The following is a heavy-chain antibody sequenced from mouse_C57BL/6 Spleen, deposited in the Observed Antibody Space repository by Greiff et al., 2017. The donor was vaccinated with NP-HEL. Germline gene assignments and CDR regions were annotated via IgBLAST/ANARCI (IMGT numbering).Heavy chain of an antibody. V-gene: IGHV3-6*01. Sequence: VQLKQSGPGLEKPSQSLSLTCSVPGYSITSGYYWYWIRQFPGNQLEWMGYISYDGSYNYNPSLKNRITITRDTSKHQFFLKFNSETTADTATCCCAKYDDGSSVFYWYFDVWGTGPTVTVSS. CDR1: GYSITSGYY. CDR3: AKYDDGSSVFYWYFDV. CDR2: ISYDGSY. J-gene: IGHJ1*03. D-gene: IGHD1-1*01.